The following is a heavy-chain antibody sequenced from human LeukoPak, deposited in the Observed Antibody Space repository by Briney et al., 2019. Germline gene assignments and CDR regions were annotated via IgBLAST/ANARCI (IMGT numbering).Heavy chain of an antibody. D-gene: IGHD3-22*01. CDR1: GFTFSSYG. J-gene: IGHJ6*03. V-gene: IGHV3-30*03. CDR3: ASYDLYYYYMDV. CDR2: ISYDGSNK. Sequence: HPGGSLRLSCAASGFTFSSYGMHWVRQAPGKGLEWVAVISYDGSNKYYADSVKGRFTISRDNSKNTLYLQMNSLRAEDTAVYYCASYDLYYYYMDVWGKGTTVTVSS.